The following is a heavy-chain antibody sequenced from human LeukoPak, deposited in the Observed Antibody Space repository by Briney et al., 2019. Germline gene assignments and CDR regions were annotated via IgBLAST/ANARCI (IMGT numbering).Heavy chain of an antibody. CDR1: GGSISSGGYY. V-gene: IGHV4-31*03. CDR2: IYYSGST. J-gene: IGHJ3*02. CDR3: ARDTYTHAFDI. D-gene: IGHD1-1*01. Sequence: SETLSLTCTVSGGSISSGGYYWSWIRQHPGKGLEWIGYIYYSGSTYYNPSLKSRVTISVDTSKNQFSLKLSSVTAADTAVYYCARDTYTHAFDIWGRGTMVTVSS.